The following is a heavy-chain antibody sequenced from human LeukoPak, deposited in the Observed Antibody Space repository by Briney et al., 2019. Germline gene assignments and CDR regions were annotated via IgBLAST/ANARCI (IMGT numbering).Heavy chain of an antibody. V-gene: IGHV3-72*01. J-gene: IGHJ4*02. CDR2: SRNKAKSYTT. CDR1: GFTFSDHF. Sequence: GGSLSLSCAVSGFTFSDHFLDWVRQAPGKGLEWVGRSRNKAKSYTTEYAASVKGRFTISRDDSKNSLYLQINSLKTADTAVYYCVRVGSVAGSDYLDYWGQGTLVTVSS. CDR3: VRVGSVAGSDYLDY. D-gene: IGHD6-19*01.